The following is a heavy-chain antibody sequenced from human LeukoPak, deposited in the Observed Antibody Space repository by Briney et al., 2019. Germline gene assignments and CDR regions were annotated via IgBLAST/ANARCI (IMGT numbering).Heavy chain of an antibody. Sequence: SETLSLTCTVSGGSISGYYWSWIRQPAGKGLEWIGRIYIGESTKYNPSLESRATMSVDTSKNQFSLRLSSVTATDTATYYCARYGDPNYYFDYWGQGILATVSS. J-gene: IGHJ4*02. CDR1: GGSISGYY. CDR2: IYIGEST. D-gene: IGHD2-21*02. CDR3: ARYGDPNYYFDY. V-gene: IGHV4-4*07.